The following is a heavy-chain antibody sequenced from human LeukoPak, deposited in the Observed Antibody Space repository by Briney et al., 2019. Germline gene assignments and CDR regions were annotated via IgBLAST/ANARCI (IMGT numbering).Heavy chain of an antibody. CDR2: ISASGVNT. D-gene: IGHD5-24*01. J-gene: IGHJ4*02. Sequence: GGSLRLSCATSGFTFSSYAMDWVRRAPGKGLEWVSDISASGVNTYYADSVKGRFTISRDNSMNTLFLEMNSLRAEDTAVYYCARGAGHGYRYCDYWGQGTLVTVSS. V-gene: IGHV3-23*01. CDR3: ARGAGHGYRYCDY. CDR1: GFTFSSYA.